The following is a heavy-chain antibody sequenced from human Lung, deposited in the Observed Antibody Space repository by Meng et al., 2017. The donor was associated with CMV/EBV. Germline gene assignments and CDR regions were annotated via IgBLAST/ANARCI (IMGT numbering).Heavy chain of an antibody. V-gene: IGHV3-15*01. CDR3: TTGRDGGATKGP. Sequence: GGSLRLSCAASGFTFSNAWMSWVRQAPGKGLEWVGRIKSKTDGGTTDYAAPVKGRFTITRDDSKNTLYLQMNSLKTEDTAVYYCTTGRDGGATKGPWGQRXLVTVSS. CDR1: GFTFSNAW. CDR2: IKSKTDGGTT. J-gene: IGHJ5*02. D-gene: IGHD1-26*01.